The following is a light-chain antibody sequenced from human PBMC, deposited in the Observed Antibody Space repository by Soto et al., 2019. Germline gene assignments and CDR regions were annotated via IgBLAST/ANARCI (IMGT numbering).Light chain of an antibody. CDR1: QSVSFW. Sequence: DIQMTQSPSSRSASVGDRVTITFRASQSVSFWLAWYQQKPGKAPKLLIYKASTLESGVPSRFSGGGFGTEFTLTISSLQPDDYATYYYQQYNSYSWTFGQGTKVDIK. J-gene: IGKJ1*01. V-gene: IGKV1-5*03. CDR2: KAS. CDR3: QQYNSYSWT.